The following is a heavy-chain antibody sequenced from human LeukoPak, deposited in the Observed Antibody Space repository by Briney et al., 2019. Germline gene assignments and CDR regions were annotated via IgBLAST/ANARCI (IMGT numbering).Heavy chain of an antibody. CDR2: INPNSGGT. CDR1: GYTFTGYY. J-gene: IGHJ4*02. V-gene: IGHV1-2*02. CDR3: ARDSRPIFEWQQLGGDY. Sequence: ASVKVSCKASGYTFTGYYMHWVRQAPGQGLEWMGWINPNSGGTNCAQKFQGRVTMTRDTSISTAHMELSRLRSDDTAVYYCARDSRPIFEWQQLGGDYWGQGTLVTVSS. D-gene: IGHD6-13*01.